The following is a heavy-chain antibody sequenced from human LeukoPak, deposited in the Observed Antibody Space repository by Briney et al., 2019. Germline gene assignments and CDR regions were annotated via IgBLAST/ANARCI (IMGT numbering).Heavy chain of an antibody. D-gene: IGHD3-22*01. CDR1: GGCFSGYY. J-gene: IGHJ4*02. CDR2: INHSGST. CDR3: SRRYPYYYDSSGYYP. V-gene: IGHV4-34*01. Sequence: SETLSLTCAVYGGCFSGYYRSWIRQPPGKGLEWIGEINHSGSTNYNPSLKSRVTISVDTSKNQFSLKLSSVTAADTAVYYCSRRYPYYYDSSGYYPWGQGTLVTISS.